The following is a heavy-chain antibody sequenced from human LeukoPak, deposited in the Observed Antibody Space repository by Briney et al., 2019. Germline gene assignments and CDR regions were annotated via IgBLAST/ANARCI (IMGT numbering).Heavy chain of an antibody. Sequence: SQTLSLTCAVSGGSISSGGYSWSWIRQPPGKGLEWIGYIYHSGSTYYNPSLKSRVTISVDRSKNQFSLKLSSVTAADTAVYYCASTMVRGVIIYAFDIWGQGTMVTVSS. CDR3: ASTMVRGVIIYAFDI. J-gene: IGHJ3*02. CDR2: IYHSGST. D-gene: IGHD3-10*01. CDR1: GGSISSGGYS. V-gene: IGHV4-30-2*01.